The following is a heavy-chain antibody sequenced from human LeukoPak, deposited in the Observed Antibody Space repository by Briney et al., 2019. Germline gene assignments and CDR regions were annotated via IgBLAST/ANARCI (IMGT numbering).Heavy chain of an antibody. CDR3: ARFSVVAATGAEYFQH. D-gene: IGHD2-15*01. CDR1: GYTFTSYG. V-gene: IGHV1-18*01. Sequence: ASVKVSCKASGYTFTSYGISWVRQAPGQGLEWMGWISAYNGNTNYAQKLQGRVTMTTDTSTSTAYMELRSLRSDDTAVYYCARFSVVAATGAEYFQHWGQGTLVTVSS. J-gene: IGHJ1*01. CDR2: ISAYNGNT.